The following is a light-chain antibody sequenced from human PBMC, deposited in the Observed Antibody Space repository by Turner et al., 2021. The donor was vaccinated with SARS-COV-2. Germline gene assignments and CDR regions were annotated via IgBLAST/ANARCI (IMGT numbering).Light chain of an antibody. CDR1: SSDVGGYNY. J-gene: IGLJ2*01. V-gene: IGLV2-14*01. Sequence: QSALTQPASVSGSPGQSITISCTGTSSDVGGYNYVSWYQHHTGKAPKLIIYEVSNRPSGVSNRFSGSKSGNTASLTISGLQDEDEANFYCTSHTDNSTVGVVFGGGTKLTVL. CDR3: TSHTDNSTVGVV. CDR2: EVS.